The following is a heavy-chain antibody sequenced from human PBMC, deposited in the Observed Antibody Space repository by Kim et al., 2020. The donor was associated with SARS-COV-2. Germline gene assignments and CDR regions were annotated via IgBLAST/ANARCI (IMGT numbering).Heavy chain of an antibody. CDR2: IYYSGST. Sequence: SETLSLTCTVSGGSISSSNYYWGWIRQPPGKGLEWIGSIYYSGSTYYNPSLKSRVTISVDTSKNQFSLKLSSVTAADTAVYYCARHPTSCIHCGDYWGQGTLVTVSS. CDR1: GGSISSSNYY. J-gene: IGHJ4*02. D-gene: IGHD2-2*01. CDR3: ARHPTSCIHCGDY. V-gene: IGHV4-39*01.